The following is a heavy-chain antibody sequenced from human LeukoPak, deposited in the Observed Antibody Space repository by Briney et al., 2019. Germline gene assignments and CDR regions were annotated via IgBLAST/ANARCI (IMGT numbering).Heavy chain of an antibody. V-gene: IGHV3-7*01. J-gene: IGHJ4*02. D-gene: IGHD1-26*01. Sequence: GGSLRLSCAASGFTFSSYLMSWVRQAPGKGLEWVSNIKQDGSEKYYVDSVKGRFTISRDNAKNSLYLQMNSLRAEDTAVYYCARDKIVGATQFDYWGQGTLVTVSS. CDR2: IKQDGSEK. CDR1: GFTFSSYL. CDR3: ARDKIVGATQFDY.